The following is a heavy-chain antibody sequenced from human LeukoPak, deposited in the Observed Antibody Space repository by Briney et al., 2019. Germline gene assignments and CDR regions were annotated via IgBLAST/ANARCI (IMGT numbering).Heavy chain of an antibody. CDR1: GFTFDDYT. CDR3: ARNDYDSSGSYAFDI. J-gene: IGHJ3*02. V-gene: IGHV3-9*01. Sequence: SLRLSCAASGFTFDDYTMHWVRQAPGKGLEWVSGISWNSGSIGYADSVKGRFTISRDNAKNSLYLQMNSLRAEDTALYYCARNDYDSSGSYAFDIWGQGTMVTVSS. D-gene: IGHD3-22*01. CDR2: ISWNSGSI.